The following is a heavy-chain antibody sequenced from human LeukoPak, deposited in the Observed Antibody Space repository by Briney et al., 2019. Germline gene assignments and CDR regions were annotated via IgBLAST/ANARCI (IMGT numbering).Heavy chain of an antibody. Sequence: TSETLSLTCSVSGGSMTNLYWTWIRQPPGKGLEWIGDIYDSGSTRYNTSLESRVTISVDTSKNQFSLKLSSVTAADTAVYYCARQPSLSYCSSGTCWFDLWGQGSLVTVSS. CDR3: ARQPSLSYCSSGTCWFDL. D-gene: IGHD2-15*01. CDR1: GGSMTNLY. CDR2: IYDSGST. V-gene: IGHV4-59*08. J-gene: IGHJ5*02.